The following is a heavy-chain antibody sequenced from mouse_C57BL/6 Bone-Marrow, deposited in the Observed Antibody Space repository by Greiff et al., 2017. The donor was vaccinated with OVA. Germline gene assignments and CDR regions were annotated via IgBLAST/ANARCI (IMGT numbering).Heavy chain of an antibody. CDR3: APLGGNFDV. CDR2: IGPGSGST. V-gene: IGHV1-77*01. J-gene: IGHJ1*03. CDR1: GYTFTSYW. Sequence: VQLQQPGAELVRPGSSVKLSCKASGYTFTSYWMHWVKQRPGQGLEWIGKIGPGSGSTYYNEKFKGKATLTADKSSSTAYMQLSSLTSEDSAVYFCAPLGGNFDVWGTGTTVTVSS.